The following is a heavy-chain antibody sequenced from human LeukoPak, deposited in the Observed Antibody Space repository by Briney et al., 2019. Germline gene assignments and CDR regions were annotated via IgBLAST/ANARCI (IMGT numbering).Heavy chain of an antibody. CDR1: GGTFSSYV. Sequence: GASVKVSCKASGGTFSSYVISWVRQAPGQGLEWMGGIIPIFGTANYAQKFQGRVTITADKSTSTSYMELSSLRSEDTAVYYCARAGDYSNYFYMDVWGKGTTVTVSS. CDR2: IIPIFGTA. V-gene: IGHV1-69*06. D-gene: IGHD4-11*01. J-gene: IGHJ6*03. CDR3: ARAGDYSNYFYMDV.